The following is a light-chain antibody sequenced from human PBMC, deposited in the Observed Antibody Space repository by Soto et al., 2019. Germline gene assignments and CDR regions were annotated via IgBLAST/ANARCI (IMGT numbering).Light chain of an antibody. CDR2: GES. CDR1: QSVTTN. Sequence: EIVMTQSAATLSLSPGDSATLSCRASQSVTTNLAWYQQETGQAPRILIYGESTRATGIPDRLSGSGSGTELNLTISRLQSEDFAVYYCQQYNNWPWTFGQGTKVDIK. V-gene: IGKV3-15*01. J-gene: IGKJ1*01. CDR3: QQYNNWPWT.